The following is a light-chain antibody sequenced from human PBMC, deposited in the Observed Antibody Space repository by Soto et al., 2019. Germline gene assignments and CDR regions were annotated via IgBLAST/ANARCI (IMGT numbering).Light chain of an antibody. J-gene: IGKJ1*01. V-gene: IGKV3-20*01. CDR1: QNLGTLY. Sequence: IVLAKYRGKVCWSGRERRSRSCRASQNLGTLYLAWFQQKSGQAPRLLIYSASRRATGIPDRFTGSGSGTDFTLTISRVEPEDFAVYFWQQYAGSPRTFAQGTKVDIK. CDR2: SAS. CDR3: QQYAGSPRT.